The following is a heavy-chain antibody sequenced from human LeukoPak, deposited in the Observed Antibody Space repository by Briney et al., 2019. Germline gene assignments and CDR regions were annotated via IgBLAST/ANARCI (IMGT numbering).Heavy chain of an antibody. CDR1: GGTFSSYA. D-gene: IGHD1-26*01. V-gene: IGHV1-69*05. CDR2: IIPIFGTA. J-gene: IGHJ4*02. Sequence: ASVKVSCKTSGGTFSSYAISWVRQAPGQGLEWMGGIIPIFGTANYAQKFQGRVTITTDESTSTAYMELSSLRSEDTAVYYCARQVGGSSHFDYWGQGTLVTVS. CDR3: ARQVGGSSHFDY.